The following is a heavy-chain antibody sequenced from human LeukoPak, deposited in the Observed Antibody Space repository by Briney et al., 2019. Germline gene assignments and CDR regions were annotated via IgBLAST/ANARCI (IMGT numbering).Heavy chain of an antibody. D-gene: IGHD3-3*01. CDR3: ARGDFWSGYLDY. Sequence: SETLSLTCTVSGGSISSYSWSWIRQPPGKGLEWIGYIYYSGSTNYNPSLKSRVTISVDTSKDQFSLKLSSVTAADTAVYYCARGDFWSGYLDYWGQGTLVTVSS. J-gene: IGHJ4*02. CDR1: GGSISSYS. CDR2: IYYSGST. V-gene: IGHV4-59*01.